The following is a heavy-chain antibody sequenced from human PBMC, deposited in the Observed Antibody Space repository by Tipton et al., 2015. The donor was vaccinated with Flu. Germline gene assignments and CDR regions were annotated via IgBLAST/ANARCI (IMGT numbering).Heavy chain of an antibody. CDR1: TGSISSSSYY. V-gene: IGHV4-39*01. CDR2: IYHIGSP. Sequence: TLSLTCTVSTGSISSSSYYWGWIRQPPGKGLEWIGTIYHIGSPYYNPSLKSRLTISVDTSKNQFSLRLTSVTAADTAVYYCAKLVYFDSSGYYRYYFDYWGQGTLVTVST. J-gene: IGHJ4*02. D-gene: IGHD3-22*01. CDR3: AKLVYFDSSGYYRYYFDY.